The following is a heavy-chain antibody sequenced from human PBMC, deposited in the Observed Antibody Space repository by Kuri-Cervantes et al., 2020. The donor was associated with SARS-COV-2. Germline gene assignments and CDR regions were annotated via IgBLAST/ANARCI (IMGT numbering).Heavy chain of an antibody. CDR1: GESFSGYY. J-gene: IGHJ3*02. V-gene: IGHV4-34*01. Sequence: GSLRLSCAFYGESFSGYYWNWIRQSPGKGLEWIGEVNHRGSTNYNPSLKSRVTISVDTSSKQFSLNLSSVTAADTAVYYCARPTIFGVSPDAFDIWGQGTMVTVSS. D-gene: IGHD3-3*01. CDR2: VNHRGST. CDR3: ARPTIFGVSPDAFDI.